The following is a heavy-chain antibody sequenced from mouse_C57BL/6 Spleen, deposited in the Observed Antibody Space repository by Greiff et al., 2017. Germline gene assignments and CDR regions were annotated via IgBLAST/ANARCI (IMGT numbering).Heavy chain of an antibody. Sequence: QVQLQQSGAELVMPGASVKLSCKASGYTFTSYWMHWVKQRPGQGLEWIGEIDPSDSYTNYNQKFKGKSTLTVDKSSSTAYMQLSSLTSEDSAVYYCAIYDGSFDYWGQGTTLTVSS. V-gene: IGHV1-69*01. J-gene: IGHJ2*01. CDR3: AIYDGSFDY. CDR1: GYTFTSYW. CDR2: IDPSDSYT. D-gene: IGHD2-3*01.